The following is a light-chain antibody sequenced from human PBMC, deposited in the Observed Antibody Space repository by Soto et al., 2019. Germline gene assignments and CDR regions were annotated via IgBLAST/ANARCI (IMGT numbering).Light chain of an antibody. CDR2: KDS. V-gene: IGLV3-25*03. J-gene: IGLJ2*01. Sequence: SSELTQPPSVSVSPGQTARITCSGDALPKQYAYWYQQKPGQAPVLVIYKDSERPSGIPERFSGSSSGTTVTLTISGAQAEDEADYYCQSADSSGTYVVFGGGTKVTVL. CDR1: ALPKQY. CDR3: QSADSSGTYVV.